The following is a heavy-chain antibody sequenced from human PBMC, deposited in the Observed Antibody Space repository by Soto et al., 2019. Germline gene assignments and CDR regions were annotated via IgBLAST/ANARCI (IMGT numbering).Heavy chain of an antibody. CDR1: GYTLTSYA. CDR2: ITAGNGNT. Sequence: QVQLVQSGAEVKKPGASVKDSCKASGYTLTSYAMHWVRQAPGQRLEWLGWITAGNGNTKYSPKFQGRGTSTRDTSASTAYMELRSLRSEDTAVYYCARVTGYYAPAYWGQGTLVTVSS. D-gene: IGHD3-9*01. V-gene: IGHV1-3*01. J-gene: IGHJ4*02. CDR3: ARVTGYYAPAY.